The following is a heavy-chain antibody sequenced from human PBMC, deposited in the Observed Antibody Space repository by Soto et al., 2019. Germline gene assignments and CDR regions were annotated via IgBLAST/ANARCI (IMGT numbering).Heavy chain of an antibody. J-gene: IGHJ4*02. Sequence: QVQLVESGGGVVLPGRSLRLSCAASGFTFSSYGMHWVRQAPGKGLECVAVISYDGSNKYYADSVKGRFTISRDNSKNTLYLQMNSLRAEDTAVYYCAKVGPVIVVVPSSIDYCGQGTLVTVSS. D-gene: IGHD3-22*01. V-gene: IGHV3-30*18. CDR2: ISYDGSNK. CDR1: GFTFSSYG. CDR3: AKVGPVIVVVPSSIDY.